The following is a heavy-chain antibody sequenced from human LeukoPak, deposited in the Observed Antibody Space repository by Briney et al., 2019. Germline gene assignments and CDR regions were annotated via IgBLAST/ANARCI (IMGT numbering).Heavy chain of an antibody. Sequence: SGTLSLTCDVSGGSITQTYYWTCVRPPPGERLEWSGEVNLQGGTNYNPSLLRRVAISVDTSANHVSLQMTSVTAADTAVYYCAREGGSYRPLDYSGQGTLVTVSS. V-gene: IGHV4-4*02. J-gene: IGHJ4*02. D-gene: IGHD3-16*02. CDR1: GGSITQTYY. CDR2: VNLQGGT. CDR3: AREGGSYRPLDY.